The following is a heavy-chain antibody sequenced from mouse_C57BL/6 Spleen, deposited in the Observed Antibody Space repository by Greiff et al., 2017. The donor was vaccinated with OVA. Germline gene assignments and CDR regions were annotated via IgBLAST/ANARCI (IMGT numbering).Heavy chain of an antibody. CDR2: INPNNGGS. CDR1: GYTFTDYY. J-gene: IGHJ3*01. Sequence: VQLQQSGPELVKPGASVKISCKASGYTFTDYYMNWVKQSHGQSLEWIGDINPNNGGSSYNQKFKGKATLTVDKSSSTAYMELRSLTSEDSAVYYGASGESPAWFAYWGQGTLVTVSA. CDR3: ASGESPAWFAY. V-gene: IGHV1-26*01.